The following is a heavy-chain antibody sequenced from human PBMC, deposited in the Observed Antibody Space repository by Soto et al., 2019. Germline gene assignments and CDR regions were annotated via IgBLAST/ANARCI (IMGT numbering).Heavy chain of an antibody. J-gene: IGHJ6*02. Sequence: GWSLRLACAASGFTFSSYEMNWVRQAPGKGLEWVSYISSSGSTIYYADSVKGRFTISRDNAKNSLYLQMNSLRAEDTAVYYCARDSRITIFGVVNPYYYYYGMDVWGQGTTVTVSS. D-gene: IGHD3-3*01. CDR1: GFTFSSYE. V-gene: IGHV3-48*03. CDR3: ARDSRITIFGVVNPYYYYYGMDV. CDR2: ISSSGSTI.